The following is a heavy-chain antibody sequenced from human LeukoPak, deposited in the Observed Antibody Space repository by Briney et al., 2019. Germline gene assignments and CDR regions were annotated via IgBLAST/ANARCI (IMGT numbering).Heavy chain of an antibody. V-gene: IGHV1-69*05. CDR1: GGTFSSYA. D-gene: IGHD4-23*01. CDR3: ASRTYGGNPKDGFDY. J-gene: IGHJ4*02. Sequence: ASVKVSCKASGGTFSSYAISWVRQAPGQGLEWMGGIIPIFGTANYAQKFQGGVTITTDESTSTAYMELSSLRSEDTAVYYCASRTYGGNPKDGFDYWGQGTLVTVSS. CDR2: IIPIFGTA.